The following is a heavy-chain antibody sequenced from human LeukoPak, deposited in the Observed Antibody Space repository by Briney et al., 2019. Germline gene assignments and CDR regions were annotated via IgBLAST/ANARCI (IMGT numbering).Heavy chain of an antibody. V-gene: IGHV1-3*01. CDR2: INVGNGNT. CDR3: ARDYPVLLWFGELLYAFDI. D-gene: IGHD3-10*01. CDR1: GYTFTSYT. J-gene: IGHJ3*02. Sequence: ASVKVSCKASGYTFTSYTMHWVRQAPGQRLEWMGWINVGNGNTKYSQNLQGRVTITRDTSASTAYMELSSLRPEDTAVYYCARDYPVLLWFGELLYAFDIWGQGTMVTVSS.